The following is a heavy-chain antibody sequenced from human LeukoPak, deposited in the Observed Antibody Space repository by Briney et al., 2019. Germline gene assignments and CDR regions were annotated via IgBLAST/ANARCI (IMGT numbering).Heavy chain of an antibody. CDR2: INPNSGGT. V-gene: IGHV1-2*02. Sequence: ASVKVSCKASGYTFTGYYMHWVRQAPGQGLEWMGWINPNSGGTNYAQKFQGRVTMTRDTSISTAYMELSRLRSDDTAVYYCARDGTEYQLLFLYAFDIWGQGTVVTVSS. D-gene: IGHD2-2*01. CDR1: GYTFTGYY. J-gene: IGHJ3*02. CDR3: ARDGTEYQLLFLYAFDI.